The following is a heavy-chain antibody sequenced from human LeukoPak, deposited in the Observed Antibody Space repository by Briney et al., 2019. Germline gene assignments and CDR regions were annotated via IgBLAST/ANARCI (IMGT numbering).Heavy chain of an antibody. J-gene: IGHJ5*02. D-gene: IGHD2-21*02. V-gene: IGHV1-2*02. CDR2: INPNSGGT. CDR3: ARVRPYCGGDCHPRWFDP. Sequence: GASVKVSCKASGYTFTGYYMHWVRQAPGQGLEWMGWINPNSGGTNYAQKFQGRVTMTRDTSISTAYMELSRLRSDDTAVYYCARVRPYCGGDCHPRWFDPWGQGTLVTVSS. CDR1: GYTFTGYY.